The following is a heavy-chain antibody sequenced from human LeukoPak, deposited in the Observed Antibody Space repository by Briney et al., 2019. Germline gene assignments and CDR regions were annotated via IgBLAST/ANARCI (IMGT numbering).Heavy chain of an antibody. CDR3: ARVNNWFDP. Sequence: KSSETLSLTCAVSGGSFSAFFWRWIRQPPGKGLEWIGDVGHSGSADYNPSLKSRVTISVDKSKNQFSLKLSSVTAADTAVYYCARVNNWFDPWGQGTLVTVSS. CDR2: VGHSGSA. J-gene: IGHJ5*02. CDR1: GGSFSAFF. V-gene: IGHV4-34*01.